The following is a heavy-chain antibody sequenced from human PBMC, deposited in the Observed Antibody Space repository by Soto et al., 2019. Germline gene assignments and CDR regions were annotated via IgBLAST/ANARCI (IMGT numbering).Heavy chain of an antibody. Sequence: EVQLVESGGGLVRPGGSLRLSCAASGFTFRDYSMNWVRQAPGKGLEWVASISSRNTYIQYVDSVRGRFTISRDNARDSLYLQMDNVSAGDTAMYSCARRENGTTAYYWRYWGQGTLVTVSS. V-gene: IGHV3-21*01. CDR1: GFTFRDYS. CDR3: ARRENGTTAYYWRY. CDR2: ISSRNTYI. D-gene: IGHD3-9*01. J-gene: IGHJ4*02.